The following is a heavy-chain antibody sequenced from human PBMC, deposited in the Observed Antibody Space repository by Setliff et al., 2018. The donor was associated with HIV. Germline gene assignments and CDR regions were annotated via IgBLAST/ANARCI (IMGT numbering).Heavy chain of an antibody. CDR2: IFYNGSA. D-gene: IGHD6-19*01. V-gene: IGHV4-39*07. Sequence: SETLSLTCTVSGGSINSNNYYWGWIRQPPGKGLEWIGTIFYNGSAYYNPSLKSRVTISLDTSKNQFSLKLSSVTAADTAVYYCASRAVAAFDYWGRGTLVTVSS. CDR3: ASRAVAAFDY. J-gene: IGHJ4*02. CDR1: GGSINSNNYY.